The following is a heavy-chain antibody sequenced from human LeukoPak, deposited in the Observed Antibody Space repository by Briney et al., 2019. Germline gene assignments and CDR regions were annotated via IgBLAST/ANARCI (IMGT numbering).Heavy chain of an antibody. V-gene: IGHV4-34*01. J-gene: IGHJ4*02. CDR2: INHSGST. Sequence: PSETLSLTCAVYGGSFSGYYWSWIRQPPGKGLEWIGGINHSGSTNYNPSLKSRVTISVDTSKNQFSLKLSSVTAADTAVYYCARGGRYYGSGSYLGYCGQGTLVTVSS. D-gene: IGHD3-10*01. CDR1: GGSFSGYY. CDR3: ARGGRYYGSGSYLGY.